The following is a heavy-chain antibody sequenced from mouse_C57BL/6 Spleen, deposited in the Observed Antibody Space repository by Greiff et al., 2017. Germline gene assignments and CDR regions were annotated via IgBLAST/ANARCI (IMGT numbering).Heavy chain of an antibody. J-gene: IGHJ2*01. CDR3: ARRGIRRDYFDY. Sequence: QVQLKQPGAELVRPGSSVKLSCKASGYTFTSYWMHWVKQRPIQGLEWIGNIDPSDSETHYNQKFKDKATLTVDKSSSTAYMQLSSLTSEDSAVYYCARRGIRRDYFDYWGQGTTLTVSS. CDR2: IDPSDSET. CDR1: GYTFTSYW. D-gene: IGHD2-12*01. V-gene: IGHV1-52*01.